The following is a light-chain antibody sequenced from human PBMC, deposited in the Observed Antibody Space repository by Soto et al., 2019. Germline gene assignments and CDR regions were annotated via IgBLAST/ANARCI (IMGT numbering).Light chain of an antibody. V-gene: IGLV2-14*01. CDR3: SSYTSSSALYV. J-gene: IGLJ1*01. Sequence: LTQPASVSGSPGQSITISCTGTSSDVGGYNYVSWYQQHPGKAPKLMIYEVSNRPSGVSNRFSGSKSGNTASLTISGLQAEDEADYYCSSYTSSSALYVFGTGTKVTVL. CDR1: SSDVGGYNY. CDR2: EVS.